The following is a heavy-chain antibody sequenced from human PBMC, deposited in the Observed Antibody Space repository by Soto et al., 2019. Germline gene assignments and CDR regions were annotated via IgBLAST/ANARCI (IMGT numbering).Heavy chain of an antibody. CDR3: AREVREIVVVVDAYYYYYGMDV. CDR2: IIPSFGTA. V-gene: IGHV1-69*01. D-gene: IGHD2-15*01. Sequence: QVQLVQSGAEVKTPGSSVKVSCKASRGPFSNYAISWVRQAPVQGLEWMGGIIPSFGTANYAQKFQGRVTITAEESTSTAYMELSSLRSEDTAVYYCAREVREIVVVVDAYYYYYGMDVCGQGTTVTVSS. J-gene: IGHJ6*02. CDR1: RGPFSNYA.